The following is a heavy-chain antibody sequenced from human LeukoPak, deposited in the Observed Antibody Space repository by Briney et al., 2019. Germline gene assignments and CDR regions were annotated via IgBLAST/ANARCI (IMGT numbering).Heavy chain of an antibody. CDR1: GFTFSSYS. J-gene: IGHJ6*02. D-gene: IGHD6-13*01. Sequence: GGSLRLSCAASGFTFSSYSMNWVRQAPGKGLEWVSSISSSSSYIYYADSVKGRFTISRDNAKNSLYLQMNSLRAEDTAVYYCARDKKTAAAGTDYSYYYGMDVWGQGTTVTVSS. V-gene: IGHV3-21*01. CDR3: ARDKKTAAAGTDYSYYYGMDV. CDR2: ISSSSSYI.